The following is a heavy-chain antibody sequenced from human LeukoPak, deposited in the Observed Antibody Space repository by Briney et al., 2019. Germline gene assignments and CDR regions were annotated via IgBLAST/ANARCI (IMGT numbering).Heavy chain of an antibody. CDR1: GYSFTSYW. CDR3: ARQRPVGLSLGEFGGDFDY. Sequence: GEPLKISGKGSGYSFTSYWIGWVGQLPGKGLDWLGIIYTGDSDTRYSPSFQGQVTISADKSLSTAYLQWSSLKASDTAMYYCARQRPVGLSLGEFGGDFDYWGQGTLVTVSS. V-gene: IGHV5-51*01. CDR2: IYTGDSDT. D-gene: IGHD3-16*01. J-gene: IGHJ4*02.